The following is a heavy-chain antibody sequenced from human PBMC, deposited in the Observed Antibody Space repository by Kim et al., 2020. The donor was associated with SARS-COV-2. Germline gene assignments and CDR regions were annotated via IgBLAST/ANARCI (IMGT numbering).Heavy chain of an antibody. V-gene: IGHV3-43*02. Sequence: GGSLRLSCAASGFTFDDYAIQWVRQVPGKGLEWVSLISRDGVERKYADSVKGRFTISRDNSKKSVYLQMNSLRSEDTALYYCVRGQQWLIKNWGQGTQVTVSS. D-gene: IGHD6-19*01. CDR1: GFTFDDYA. CDR2: ISRDGVER. J-gene: IGHJ4*02. CDR3: VRGQQWLIKN.